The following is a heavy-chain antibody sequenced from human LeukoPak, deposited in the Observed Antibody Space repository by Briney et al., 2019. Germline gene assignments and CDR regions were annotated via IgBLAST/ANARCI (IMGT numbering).Heavy chain of an antibody. Sequence: GGSLRLSCAASGFTFSSYGMHWVRQAPGKGLEWVAVISYDGSNKYYADSVKGRFTISRDNSKNTLYLQMNSLRAEDTAVYYCAREVREYSSSSPPYFDYWGQGTLVTVSS. CDR1: GFTFSSYG. D-gene: IGHD6-6*01. V-gene: IGHV3-30*03. J-gene: IGHJ4*02. CDR2: ISYDGSNK. CDR3: AREVREYSSSSPPYFDY.